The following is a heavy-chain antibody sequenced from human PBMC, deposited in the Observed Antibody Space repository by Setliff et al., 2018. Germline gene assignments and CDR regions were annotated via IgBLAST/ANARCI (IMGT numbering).Heavy chain of an antibody. CDR3: ARHPYYYSSGTYLDNNNRWFDP. V-gene: IGHV5-51*01. D-gene: IGHD3-10*01. CDR2: IYPGDSIT. CDR1: GYSFSTCW. J-gene: IGHJ5*02. Sequence: PGESLKISCKGSGYSFSTCWIGWVRQMPGKGLEWMGIIYPGDSITRYSPSFQGQVTISADKSINTAYLQWSSLRASDTAIYYCARHPYYYSSGTYLDNNNRWFDPWGQGTLVTVSS.